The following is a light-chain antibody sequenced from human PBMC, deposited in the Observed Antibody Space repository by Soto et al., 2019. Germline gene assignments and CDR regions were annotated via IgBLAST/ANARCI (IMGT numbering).Light chain of an antibody. CDR1: QTVSSSY. V-gene: IGKV3-15*01. CDR3: QQYNDWPLT. J-gene: IGKJ1*01. Sequence: TQSRVTLSLSPGERGTLSCGASQTVSSSYLAWYQQKPGQAPRLLIYGAFTRATGVPARFSGTGSGTEFTLTISSLQSEDLALYYCQQYNDWPLTFGQGTKVDIK. CDR2: GAF.